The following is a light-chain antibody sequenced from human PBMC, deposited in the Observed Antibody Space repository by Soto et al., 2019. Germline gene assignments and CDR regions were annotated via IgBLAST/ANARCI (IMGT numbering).Light chain of an antibody. J-gene: IGLJ1*01. Sequence: QSALTQPRSVSGSPGQTVTISCTGASGNIGAYNFVSWYQLHPDKAPKVIMYDATKRPSGVPDRFSGSKSGNTASLTISGLQAEDEADYYCCSYAGGYTFVFGNGTKVTVL. CDR1: SGNIGAYNF. CDR2: DAT. V-gene: IGLV2-11*01. CDR3: CSYAGGYTFV.